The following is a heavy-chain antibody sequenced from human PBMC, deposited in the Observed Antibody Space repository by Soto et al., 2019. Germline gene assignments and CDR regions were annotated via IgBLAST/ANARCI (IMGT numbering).Heavy chain of an antibody. D-gene: IGHD3-22*01. CDR1: GFTFSSYA. V-gene: IGHV3-23*01. CDR2: ISGSGGST. CDR3: AKERPYYYDSSGYQRPYDDY. J-gene: IGHJ4*02. Sequence: QPGGSLRLSCAASGFTFSSYAMSWVRQAPGKGLEWVSAISGSGGSTYYADSVKGRFTISRDNSKNTLYLQMNSPRAEDTAVYYCAKERPYYYDSSGYQRPYDDYWGQGTQVTVSS.